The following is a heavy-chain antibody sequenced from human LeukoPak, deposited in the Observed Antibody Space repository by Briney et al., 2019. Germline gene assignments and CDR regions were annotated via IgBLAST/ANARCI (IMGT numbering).Heavy chain of an antibody. D-gene: IGHD2-8*02. Sequence: ASVKVSCKASGYTFTRYYIHWVRQAPGQGLEWMGIINPSGGSTNHAQKFQGRVTMTRDTSTSTVYMELSSLRSEDTAVYYCARDPGGEIDYWGQGTLVTVSS. CDR3: ARDPGGEIDY. CDR2: INPSGGST. CDR1: GYTFTRYY. V-gene: IGHV1-46*01. J-gene: IGHJ4*02.